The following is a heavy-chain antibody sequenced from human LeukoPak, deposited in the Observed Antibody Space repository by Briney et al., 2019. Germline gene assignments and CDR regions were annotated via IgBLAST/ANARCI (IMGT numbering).Heavy chain of an antibody. Sequence: VASVKVSCKASGGTFSSYAISWVRQAPGQGLEWMGGIIPIFGTANYAQKFQGRVTITADESTSTAYMELGSLRSEDTAVYYCARDLGDYGDPYGYYYYYGMDVWGQGTTVTVSS. J-gene: IGHJ6*02. CDR2: IIPIFGTA. D-gene: IGHD4-17*01. V-gene: IGHV1-69*13. CDR1: GGTFSSYA. CDR3: ARDLGDYGDPYGYYYYYGMDV.